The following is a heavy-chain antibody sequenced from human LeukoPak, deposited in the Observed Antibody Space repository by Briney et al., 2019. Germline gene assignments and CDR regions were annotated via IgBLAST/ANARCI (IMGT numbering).Heavy chain of an antibody. CDR1: GGSISSSNW. V-gene: IGHV4-4*02. J-gene: IGHJ4*02. Sequence: SETLSLTCAVSGGSISSSNWWSWVRPPPGKGLEWIGEIYHSGSTNYNPPLKSRVTISVDKSKNQFSLKLSCVTAADTAVYYWARDDGGNARYFDYWGQGTLVTVSS. CDR3: ARDDGGNARYFDY. CDR2: IYHSGST. D-gene: IGHD4-23*01.